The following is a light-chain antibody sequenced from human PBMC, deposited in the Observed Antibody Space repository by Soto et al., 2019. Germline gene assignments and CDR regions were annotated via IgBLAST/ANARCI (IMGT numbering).Light chain of an antibody. CDR2: GAS. J-gene: IGKJ1*01. CDR1: QSVSSSY. V-gene: IGKV3-20*01. Sequence: EIFLTQSPATVSLSPVETATLPRRASQSVSSSYLAWYQQKPGQAPRLLIYGASSRATGIPDRFSGSGSGTDFTLTISRLEPEDFAVCYCQQYGSSRTFGQGTKV. CDR3: QQYGSSRT.